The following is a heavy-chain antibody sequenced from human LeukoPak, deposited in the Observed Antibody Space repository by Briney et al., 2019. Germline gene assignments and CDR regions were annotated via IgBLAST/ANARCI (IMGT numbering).Heavy chain of an antibody. CDR2: ISAYNGNT. CDR3: ARGLSWGGGDYFDY. Sequence: ASVKVPCKASGYTFTSYGINWVRQAPGQGLEWMGWISAYNGNTHYVQKLQGRVTMTTDTSTSTAYMELRSLRSDDTAVYYCARGLSWGGGDYFDYWGQGTLVTVSS. D-gene: IGHD3-16*01. J-gene: IGHJ4*02. CDR1: GYTFTSYG. V-gene: IGHV1-18*01.